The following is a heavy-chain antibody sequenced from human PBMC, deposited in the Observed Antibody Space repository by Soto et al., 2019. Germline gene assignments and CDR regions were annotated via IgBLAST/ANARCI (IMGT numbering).Heavy chain of an antibody. CDR2: IYHRGRT. D-gene: IGHD4-17*01. J-gene: IGHJ4*02. CDR1: GYSISSDYY. Sequence: SETLSLTCGVSGYSISSDYYWGWIRHPPGKRLEWIGIIYHRGRTFYNPSLKSRVTISVDTSQSPLSLKLSSVTAADTAVYYCARGRYGDNGGYFDYWGQGALVTVSS. V-gene: IGHV4-38-2*01. CDR3: ARGRYGDNGGYFDY.